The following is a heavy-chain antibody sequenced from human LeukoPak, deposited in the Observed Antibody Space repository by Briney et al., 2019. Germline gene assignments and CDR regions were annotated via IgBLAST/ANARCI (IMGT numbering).Heavy chain of an antibody. Sequence: GASVKVSCKASGYTFTGYYMHWVRQAPGQGLEWMGWINPNSGGTNYAQKFQGRVTMTRDTSISTAYMELSRLRSDDTAVYYCARVCSRGSYTDAFDIWGQGAMVTVSS. CDR3: ARVCSRGSYTDAFDI. D-gene: IGHD1-26*01. V-gene: IGHV1-2*02. CDR1: GYTFTGYY. CDR2: INPNSGGT. J-gene: IGHJ3*02.